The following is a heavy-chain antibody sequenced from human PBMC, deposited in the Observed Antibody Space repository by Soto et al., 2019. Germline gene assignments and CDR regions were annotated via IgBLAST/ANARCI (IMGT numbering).Heavy chain of an antibody. D-gene: IGHD4-17*01. Sequence: SETLSLTCAVSGGSISTGDYSWNWIRQPPGKGLEWIGYIYPSGSTYYNPSLKSRVTISADRSKHKFSLDMRSVTAADTAVHYCARGGLDYGAHSEFFHYRGQANLVTVSS. CDR3: ARGGLDYGAHSEFFHY. V-gene: IGHV4-30-2*01. J-gene: IGHJ4*02. CDR1: GGSISTGDYS. CDR2: IYPSGST.